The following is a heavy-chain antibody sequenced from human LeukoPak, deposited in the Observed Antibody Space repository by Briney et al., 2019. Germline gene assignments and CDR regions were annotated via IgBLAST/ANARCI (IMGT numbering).Heavy chain of an antibody. J-gene: IGHJ5*02. CDR3: AVRGVYYWFDP. CDR2: INHSGST. Sequence: SETLSLTCAVYGGSFSGYYWSWIRQPPGKGLEWIGEINHSGSTNYNPSLKSRVTISVDTSKNQFSLKLSSVTAADTAVYYCAVRGVYYWFDPWGKGTMVTVSS. V-gene: IGHV4-34*01. D-gene: IGHD3-10*01. CDR1: GGSFSGYY.